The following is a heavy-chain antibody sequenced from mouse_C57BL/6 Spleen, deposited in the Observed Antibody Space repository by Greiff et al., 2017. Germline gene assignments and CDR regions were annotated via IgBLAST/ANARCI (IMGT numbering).Heavy chain of an antibody. CDR2: IFPGGGSP. CDR1: GYTFTGYW. CDR3: ARGSSYGYAMDY. V-gene: IGHV1-9*01. J-gene: IGHJ4*01. D-gene: IGHD1-1*01. Sequence: VQLQQSGAELMKPGASVKLSCKATGYTFTGYWIEWVKQRPGHGLEWIGEIFPGGGSPNYNEKFRGKATFTADTSSNTAYMQLSSLTTEDSAIYYCARGSSYGYAMDYWGQGTSVTVSS.